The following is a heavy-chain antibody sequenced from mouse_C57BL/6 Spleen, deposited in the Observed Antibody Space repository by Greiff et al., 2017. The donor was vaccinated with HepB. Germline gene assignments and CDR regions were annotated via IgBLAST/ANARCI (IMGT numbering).Heavy chain of an antibody. D-gene: IGHD2-4*01. Sequence: EVQLQESGPGLVKPSQSLSLTCSVTGYSITSGYYWNWIRQFPGNNLEWMGYISYDGSNNYNPSLKNRISITRDTSKNQFFLKLNSVTTEDTATYYCARGDYDGRSWYFDVWGTGTTVTVSS. V-gene: IGHV3-6*01. J-gene: IGHJ1*03. CDR1: GYSITSGYY. CDR3: ARGDYDGRSWYFDV. CDR2: ISYDGSN.